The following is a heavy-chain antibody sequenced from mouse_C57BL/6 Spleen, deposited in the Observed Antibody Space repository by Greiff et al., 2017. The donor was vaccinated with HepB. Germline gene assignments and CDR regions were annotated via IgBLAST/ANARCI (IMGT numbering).Heavy chain of an antibody. J-gene: IGHJ2*01. CDR3: TRLRDYSDYFDY. D-gene: IGHD2-12*01. CDR1: GYTFTSYW. CDR2: IYPGNSDT. V-gene: IGHV1-5*01. Sequence: VQLQQSGTVLARPGASVKMSCKTSGYTFTSYWMHWVKQRPGQGLEWIGAIYPGNSDTSYNQKFKGKAKLTAVTSASTAYMELSSLTNEDSAVYYCTRLRDYSDYFDYWGQGTTLTGSS.